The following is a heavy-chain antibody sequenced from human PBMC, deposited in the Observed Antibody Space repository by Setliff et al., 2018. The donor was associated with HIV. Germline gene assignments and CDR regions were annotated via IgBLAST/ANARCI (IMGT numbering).Heavy chain of an antibody. CDR2: VYHSGST. Sequence: SETLSLTCAVSGFSISRSYYWAWIRQPPGKGLEWIASVYHSGSTYYNPSLKSRVAISVDTSKNQFSLQLSSVTAADTAVYYCARDRFGVPANDWGQGILVTVSS. J-gene: IGHJ4*02. D-gene: IGHD3-3*01. V-gene: IGHV4-38-2*02. CDR1: GFSISRSYY. CDR3: ARDRFGVPAND.